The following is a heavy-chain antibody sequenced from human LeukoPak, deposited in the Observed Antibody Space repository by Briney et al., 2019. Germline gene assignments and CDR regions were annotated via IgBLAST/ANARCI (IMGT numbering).Heavy chain of an antibody. CDR2: ISGSGGST. V-gene: IGHV3-23*01. J-gene: IGHJ4*02. CDR1: GFTFSSYA. CDR3: AKDNRYYGSGSSFDY. D-gene: IGHD3-10*01. Sequence: QPGGSLRLSCAASGFTFSSYAMSWVRQAPGKGLEWVSAISGSGGSTYYAGSVKGRFTISRDDSKNTLYLQMNSLRAEDTAVYYCAKDNRYYGSGSSFDYWGQGTLVTVSS.